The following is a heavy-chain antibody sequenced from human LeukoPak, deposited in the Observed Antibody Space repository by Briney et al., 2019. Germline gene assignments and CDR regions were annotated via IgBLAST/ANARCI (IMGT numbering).Heavy chain of an antibody. CDR3: ARGGGNTIQLWLFDY. J-gene: IGHJ4*02. CDR2: INHSGST. V-gene: IGHV4-34*01. D-gene: IGHD5-18*01. CDR1: GFTFSSYW. Sequence: GSLRLSCAASGFTFSSYWMSWVRQAPGKGLEWIGEINHSGSTNYNPSLKSRVTISVDTSKNQFSLKLSSVTAADTAVYYCARGGGNTIQLWLFDYWGQGTLVTVSS.